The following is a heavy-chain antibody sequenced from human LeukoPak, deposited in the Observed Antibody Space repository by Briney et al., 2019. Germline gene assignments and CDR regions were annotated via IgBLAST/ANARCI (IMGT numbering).Heavy chain of an antibody. CDR3: ARGRRITMIVVVITARPYFDY. V-gene: IGHV4-34*01. D-gene: IGHD3-22*01. J-gene: IGHJ4*02. CDR1: GGSFSGYY. Sequence: PSETLSLTCAVYGGSFSGYYWSWIRQPPGKGLEWIGEINHSGSTNYNPSLKSRVTISVDTSKNQFSLKLSSVTAADTAVYYCARGRRITMIVVVITARPYFDYWGQGTLVTVSS. CDR2: INHSGST.